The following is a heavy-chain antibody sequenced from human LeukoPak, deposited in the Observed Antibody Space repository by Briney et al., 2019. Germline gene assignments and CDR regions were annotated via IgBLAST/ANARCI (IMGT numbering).Heavy chain of an antibody. CDR1: GGSISSDSYF. J-gene: IGHJ6*02. V-gene: IGHV4-39*07. CDR2: IYYSGST. CDR3: ARDTRFGELYYYYGMDV. Sequence: SETLSLTCTVSGGSISSDSYFWGWIRQAPGKGLEWIGSIYYSGSTYYNPSLKSRVTLSVDTSKNQFSLKLSSVTAADTAVYYCARDTRFGELYYYYGMDVWGQGTTVTVSS. D-gene: IGHD3-10*01.